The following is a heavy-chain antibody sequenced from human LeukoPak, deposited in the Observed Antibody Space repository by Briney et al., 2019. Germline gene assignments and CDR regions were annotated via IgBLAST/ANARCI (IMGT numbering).Heavy chain of an antibody. CDR1: GGSFSGYY. D-gene: IGHD3-9*01. CDR2: INHSGST. CDR3: ARRTAVLRYFDWLRIFDY. Sequence: SETLSLTCAVYGGSFSGYYWSWIRQPPGKGLEWIGEINHSGSTNYNPSLKSRVTISVDTSKNQFSLKLSSVTAADTAVYYCARRTAVLRYFDWLRIFDYWGQGTLVTVSS. V-gene: IGHV4-34*01. J-gene: IGHJ4*02.